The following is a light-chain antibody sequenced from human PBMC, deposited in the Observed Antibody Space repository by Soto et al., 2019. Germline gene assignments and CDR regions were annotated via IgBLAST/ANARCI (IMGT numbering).Light chain of an antibody. CDR2: EVS. Sequence: QSALTQPASVSGSPGQSITISCTGTSSDVGGYNFVSWYQQYPGKAPKVIIYEVSNRPSGVSHRFSGSKSGNMASLTISGLQAEDEADYYCNSYTSSSARVFGGGTKLTVL. CDR3: NSYTSSSARV. V-gene: IGLV2-14*01. CDR1: SSDVGGYNF. J-gene: IGLJ3*02.